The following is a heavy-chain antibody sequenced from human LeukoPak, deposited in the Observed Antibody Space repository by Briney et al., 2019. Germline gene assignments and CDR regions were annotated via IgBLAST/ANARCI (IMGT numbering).Heavy chain of an antibody. J-gene: IGHJ3*02. V-gene: IGHV3-30-3*01. D-gene: IGHD2-2*01. CDR3: ARVAVVVPAALGAFDI. Sequence: GGSLSLSCAASGFTFSSYAMHWVRQAPGKGLEWVAVISYDGSNKYYADSVKGRFTISRDNSKNTLYLQMNSLRAEDTAVYYCARVAVVVPAALGAFDIWGQGTMVTVSS. CDR2: ISYDGSNK. CDR1: GFTFSSYA.